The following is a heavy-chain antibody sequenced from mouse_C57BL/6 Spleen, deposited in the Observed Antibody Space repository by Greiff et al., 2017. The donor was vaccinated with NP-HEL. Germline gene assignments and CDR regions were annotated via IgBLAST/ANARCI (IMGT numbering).Heavy chain of an antibody. CDR1: GFTFSDYG. J-gene: IGHJ4*01. CDR2: ISSGSSTI. D-gene: IGHD1-1*01. Sequence: EVKLMESGGGLVKPGGSLKLSCAASGFTFSDYGMHWVRQAPEKGLEWVAYISSGSSTIYYADTVKGRFTISRDNAKNTLFLQMTSLRSEDTAMYYCARATVVAKGAMDYWGQGTSVTVSS. CDR3: ARATVVAKGAMDY. V-gene: IGHV5-17*01.